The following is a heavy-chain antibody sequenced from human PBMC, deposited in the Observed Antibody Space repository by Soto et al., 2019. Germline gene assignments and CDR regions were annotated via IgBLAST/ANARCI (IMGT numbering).Heavy chain of an antibody. CDR1: GYTFTSYG. J-gene: IGHJ3*02. V-gene: IGHV1-18*01. CDR2: ISAYNGNT. Sequence: QVQLVQSGAEVKKPGASVKVSCKASGYTFTSYGISWVRQAPGQGLEWMGWISAYNGNTNYAQKLQGRVTITTDTSTNTAYMERTSLGTDATPVNYGAKVIAVAGTSAFDNWGQRTMVIVAS. D-gene: IGHD6-19*01. CDR3: AKVIAVAGTSAFDN.